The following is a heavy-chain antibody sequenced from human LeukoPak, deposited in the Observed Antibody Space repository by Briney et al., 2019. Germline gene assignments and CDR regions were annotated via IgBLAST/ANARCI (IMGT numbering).Heavy chain of an antibody. D-gene: IGHD3-10*01. CDR2: INHSGST. Sequence: SETLSLTCAVYGGSFRGYYWSWIRQPPGKGLEWIGEINHSGSTNYNPSLKSRVTISVDTSKNQFSLKLSSVTAADTAVYYCARRRWFGELMIDYWGQGTLVTVSS. CDR3: ARRRWFGELMIDY. J-gene: IGHJ4*02. CDR1: GGSFRGYY. V-gene: IGHV4-34*01.